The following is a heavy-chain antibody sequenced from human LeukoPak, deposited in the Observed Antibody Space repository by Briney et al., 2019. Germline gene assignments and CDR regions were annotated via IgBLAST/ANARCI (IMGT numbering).Heavy chain of an antibody. CDR3: AREASGD. CDR2: IKQDGSEK. Sequence: GGSLRLSCAAPGFTFSSYWMSWVRQAPGKGLEWVANIKQDGSEKYYVDSVKGRFTISRDNAKNSLYLQMNSLRAEDTAVYYCAREASGDWGQGTLVTVSS. J-gene: IGHJ4*02. D-gene: IGHD3-10*01. V-gene: IGHV3-7*01. CDR1: GFTFSSYW.